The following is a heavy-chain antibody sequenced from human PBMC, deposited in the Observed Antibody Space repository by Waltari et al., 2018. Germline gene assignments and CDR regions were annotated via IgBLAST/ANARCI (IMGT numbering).Heavy chain of an antibody. CDR3: GRCPRRDPLCD. CDR1: GLPFGNFW. Sequence: EVQLVESGGGLVQPGGSLRLPCAAPGLPFGNFWISWARQPPGKGREWVANIAQDASENYYVGSVKGRFTISRDNAKNFLYLQMNSLRAEDTAVYYCGRCPRRDPLCDWGQGTLVSVSS. J-gene: IGHJ4*02. CDR2: IAQDASEN. V-gene: IGHV3-7*04.